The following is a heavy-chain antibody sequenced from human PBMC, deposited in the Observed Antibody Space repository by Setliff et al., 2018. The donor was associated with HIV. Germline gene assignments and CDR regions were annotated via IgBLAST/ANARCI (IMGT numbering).Heavy chain of an antibody. CDR2: IYTNGST. CDR3: ARRRCSAASCPDNSWNWLDP. J-gene: IGHJ5*02. D-gene: IGHD2-15*01. CDR1: GGSISSYF. V-gene: IGHV4-4*08. Sequence: NPSETLSLTCTVSGGSISSYFWSWIRQPPGKGLEWIGYIYTNGSTNYNPSFEGRVTISVDTSKNQFSLKLRSVTAADTAMYYCARRRCSAASCPDNSWNWLDPWGQGTLVTVSS.